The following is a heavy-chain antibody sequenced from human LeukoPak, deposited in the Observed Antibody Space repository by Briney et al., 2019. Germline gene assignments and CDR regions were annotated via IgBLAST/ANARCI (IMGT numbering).Heavy chain of an antibody. D-gene: IGHD3-9*01. V-gene: IGHV5-51*01. Sequence: GESLKISCKGSGYSFTSYWIGWVRQMPGKGLEWMGIIYPGDSDTRHSPSFQGQVTISADKSISTAYLQWSSLKASDTAMYYCARLRPTLTGRDAFDIWGQGTMVTVSS. J-gene: IGHJ3*02. CDR1: GYSFTSYW. CDR3: ARLRPTLTGRDAFDI. CDR2: IYPGDSDT.